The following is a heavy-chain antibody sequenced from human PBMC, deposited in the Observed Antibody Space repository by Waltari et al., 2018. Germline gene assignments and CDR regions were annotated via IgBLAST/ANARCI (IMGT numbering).Heavy chain of an antibody. J-gene: IGHJ4*02. CDR3: ARGRDGYNYYFDY. D-gene: IGHD5-12*01. CDR2: ISSSSSYI. Sequence: VQLQQWGAGLLKPSETLSLTCAVYGGSFSGYYWSWIRQPPGKGLEWVSSISSSSSYIYYADSVKGRFTISRDNAKNSLYLQMNSLRAEDTAVYYCARGRDGYNYYFDYWGQGTLVTVSS. V-gene: IGHV3-21*01. CDR1: GGSFSGYY.